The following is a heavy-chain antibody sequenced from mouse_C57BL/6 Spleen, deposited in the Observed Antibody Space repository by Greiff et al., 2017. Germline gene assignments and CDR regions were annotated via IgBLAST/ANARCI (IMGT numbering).Heavy chain of an antibody. V-gene: IGHV1-5*01. CDR1: GYTFPSYW. CDR2: IYPGNSDT. Sequence: EVQLQQSGTVLARPGASVKMSCKTSGYTFPSYWMHWVKQRPGQGLEWIGAIYPGNSDTSYNQKFKGKAKLTAVTSASTAYMEISSRTNEDSAVYYCTRYTTVVATYDYWGQGTTLTVSS. D-gene: IGHD1-1*01. J-gene: IGHJ2*01. CDR3: TRYTTVVATYDY.